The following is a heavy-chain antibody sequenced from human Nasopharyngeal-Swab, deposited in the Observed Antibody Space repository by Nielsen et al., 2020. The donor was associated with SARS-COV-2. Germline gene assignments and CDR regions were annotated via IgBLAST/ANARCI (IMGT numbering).Heavy chain of an antibody. J-gene: IGHJ4*02. CDR3: ARDFGDYTFDY. D-gene: IGHD4-17*01. CDR2: ISSSSTTI. Sequence: GGSLRLSCAASGFTSTSYSMNWVRQAPGMGLEWLSYISSSSTTIYYTDSVKGRFTVSRDNDKNSLYLQMNSLKAEDTAVYYCARDFGDYTFDYWGQGTLVTVSS. V-gene: IGHV3-48*04. CDR1: GFTSTSYS.